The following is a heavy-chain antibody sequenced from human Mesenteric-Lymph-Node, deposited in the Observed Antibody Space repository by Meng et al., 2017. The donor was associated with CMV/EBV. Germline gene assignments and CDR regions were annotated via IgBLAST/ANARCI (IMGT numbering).Heavy chain of an antibody. D-gene: IGHD3-22*01. CDR2: ISDDGTGK. V-gene: IGHV3-30*09. J-gene: IGHJ4*02. CDR1: GFTFRVAV. Sequence: GGSLRLSCEPSGFTFRVAVMHWVRQAPGKGLEWVAGISDDGTGKYIADSVKGRFAISRDNSKHMLYLQLNRLTTDDTAVYYCAREGASSGYFGLLDYWGQGTLVTVSS. CDR3: AREGASSGYFGLLDY.